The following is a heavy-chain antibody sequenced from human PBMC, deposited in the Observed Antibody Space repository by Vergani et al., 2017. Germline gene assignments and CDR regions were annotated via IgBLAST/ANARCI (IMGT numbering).Heavy chain of an antibody. CDR1: GFTFSSND. Sequence: VESGGGLVQPGGSLRLSCTVSGFTFSSNDFHWVRQTAGKGLEWVSSIGGDGDRYYSDSVKGRFTISRDNGQSYLYLDMDNLRVEDTAVYFCAKEFCGTGNCYGWNHLEVWGEGTAVTVSS. D-gene: IGHD1-1*01. CDR3: AKEFCGTGNCYGWNHLEV. CDR2: IGGDGDR. V-gene: IGHV3-13*01. J-gene: IGHJ6*04.